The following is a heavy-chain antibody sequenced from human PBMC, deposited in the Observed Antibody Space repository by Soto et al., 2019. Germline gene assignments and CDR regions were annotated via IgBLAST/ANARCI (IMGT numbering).Heavy chain of an antibody. J-gene: IGHJ4*02. V-gene: IGHV3-11*01. CDR3: ASHYDMWSGYLSPVDY. CDR2: IDTSSTKI. Sequence: GSLRLSCAASGYTFSDYYMSWIRQAPGKGLEWISYIDTSSTKIYYADSVKGRFTISRDNAKNSLYLEMNSLRDEDTAVYYCASHYDMWSGYLSPVDYWGQGTLVPVSS. D-gene: IGHD3-3*01. CDR1: GYTFSDYY.